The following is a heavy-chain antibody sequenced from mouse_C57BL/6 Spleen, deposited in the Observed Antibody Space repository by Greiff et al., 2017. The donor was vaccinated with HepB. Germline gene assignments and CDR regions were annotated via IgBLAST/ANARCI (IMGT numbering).Heavy chain of an antibody. Sequence: QVQLQQSGAELVKPGASVKISCKASGYAFSSYWMNWVKQRPGKGLEWIGQIYPGDGDTNYNGKFKGKATLTADKSSSTAYMQLSSLTSEDSAVYFCARWGDYGEGIEGHMDYWGQGTSVTVSS. V-gene: IGHV1-80*01. CDR2: IYPGDGDT. CDR1: GYAFSSYW. J-gene: IGHJ4*01. CDR3: ARWGDYGEGIEGHMDY. D-gene: IGHD2-4*01.